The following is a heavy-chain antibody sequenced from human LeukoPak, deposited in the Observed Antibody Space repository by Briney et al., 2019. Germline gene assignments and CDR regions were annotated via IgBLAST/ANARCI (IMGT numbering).Heavy chain of an antibody. V-gene: IGHV3-30*04. CDR1: GFTFSSYA. J-gene: IGHJ3*02. Sequence: GRSLRLSCAASGFTFSSYAMHWVRQAPGKGLEWVAVISCDGSNKYYADSVKGRFTISRDNSKNTLYLQMNSLRAEDTAVYYCARGSPVGMRAAFDIWGQGTMVTVSS. CDR2: ISCDGSNK. CDR3: ARGSPVGMRAAFDI. D-gene: IGHD2-8*01.